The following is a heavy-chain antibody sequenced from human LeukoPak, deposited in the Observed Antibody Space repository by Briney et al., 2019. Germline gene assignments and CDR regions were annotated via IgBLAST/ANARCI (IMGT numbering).Heavy chain of an antibody. J-gene: IGHJ3*02. Sequence: SETLSLTCTVSGGSISSGGYYWSWIRQHPGKGLEWIGYIYYSGSTYYNPSLKSRVTISVDTSKNQFSLKLSSVTAAVTAVYYCARMHPGRIVVVPAASDAFDIWGQGTMVTVSS. D-gene: IGHD2-2*01. CDR1: GGSISSGGYY. CDR3: ARMHPGRIVVVPAASDAFDI. CDR2: IYYSGST. V-gene: IGHV4-31*03.